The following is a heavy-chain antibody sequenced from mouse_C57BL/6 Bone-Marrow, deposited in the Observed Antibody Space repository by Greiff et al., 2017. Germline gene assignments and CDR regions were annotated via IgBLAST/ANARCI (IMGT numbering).Heavy chain of an antibody. CDR3: ARSRYGAWFAY. J-gene: IGHJ3*01. Sequence: EVQLQQSGPELVKPGDSVKISCKASGYSFTGYFMNWVMQSHGKSLEWIGRINPYNGDTFYNQKFKGKDTLTVDKPSSTAYMQLSSLTSEDSAVYYCARSRYGAWFAYWGQGTLVTVSA. CDR1: GYSFTGYF. V-gene: IGHV1-20*01. D-gene: IGHD2-14*01. CDR2: INPYNGDT.